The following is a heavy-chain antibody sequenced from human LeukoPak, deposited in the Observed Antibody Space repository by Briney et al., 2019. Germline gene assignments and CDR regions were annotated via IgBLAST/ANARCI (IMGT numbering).Heavy chain of an antibody. CDR3: ASGSSLDGSSGWPTHYY. V-gene: IGHV1-2*02. D-gene: IGHD6-19*01. CDR2: INPHSGAT. CDR1: GYTFTGCY. J-gene: IGHJ4*02. Sequence: GASVKVSCKASGYTFTGCYMHWVRQAPGQGLEWMGWINPHSGATHYAQKFQGRVTMTRDTSISTAYMELSSLTSDDTAMYYCASGSSLDGSSGWPTHYYWGQGALVTVSS.